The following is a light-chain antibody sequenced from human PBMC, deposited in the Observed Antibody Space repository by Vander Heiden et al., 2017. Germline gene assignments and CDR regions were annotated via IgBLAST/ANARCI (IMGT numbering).Light chain of an antibody. J-gene: IGKJ3*01. CDR2: AAS. CDR1: QGISSY. CDR3: QQLNSYPV. Sequence: QLAQSPSFLSASVGDRVTITCRASQGISSYLAWYQQKPGKAPKLLIYAASTLQSGVPSRFSGSGSGTEFTLTISSLQPEDFATYYCQQLNSYPVFGPGTKVDIK. V-gene: IGKV1-9*01.